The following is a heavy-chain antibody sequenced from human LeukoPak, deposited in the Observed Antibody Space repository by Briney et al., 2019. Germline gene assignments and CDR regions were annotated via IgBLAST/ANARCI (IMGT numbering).Heavy chain of an antibody. D-gene: IGHD4-11*01. CDR2: INWNGGST. Sequence: PGGSLGLSCAASGFTFDDYGMSWVRQTPGKGLEWVSGINWNGGSTGYADSVKGRFTISRDNAKNSLYLQMNSLRAEDTALYYCARVLPYDYINRFDRWGQGTLVTVSS. CDR3: ARVLPYDYINRFDR. CDR1: GFTFDDYG. J-gene: IGHJ5*02. V-gene: IGHV3-20*04.